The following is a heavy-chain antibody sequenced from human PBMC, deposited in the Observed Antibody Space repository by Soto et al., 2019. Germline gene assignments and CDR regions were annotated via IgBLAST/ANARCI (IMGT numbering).Heavy chain of an antibody. V-gene: IGHV4-4*02. J-gene: IGHJ4*02. CDR2: IYYSGST. CDR1: GGYIISSNW. CDR3: ARHRYSYGVYYFDY. D-gene: IGHD5-18*01. Sequence: SVTLSLTCAVSGGYIISSNWWSWVRKPPGKGLEWIGYIYYSGSTNYNPSLTSRVTISVDTSKNQFSLKLSSVTAADTAVYYCARHRYSYGVYYFDYWGQGTLVTVSS.